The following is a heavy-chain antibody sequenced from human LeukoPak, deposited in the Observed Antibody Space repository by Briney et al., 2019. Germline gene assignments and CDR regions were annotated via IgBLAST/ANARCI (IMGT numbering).Heavy chain of an antibody. J-gene: IGHJ2*01. Sequence: NPSETLSLTCTVSGGSISSYYWSWIRQPPGKGLEWIGYIYYSGSTNYNPSLKSRVPISVDTSKNQFSLKLSSVTAADTAVYYCARSQAFSRRYFDLWGRGTLVTVSS. CDR3: ARSQAFSRRYFDL. D-gene: IGHD3-3*02. CDR1: GGSISSYY. V-gene: IGHV4-59*01. CDR2: IYYSGST.